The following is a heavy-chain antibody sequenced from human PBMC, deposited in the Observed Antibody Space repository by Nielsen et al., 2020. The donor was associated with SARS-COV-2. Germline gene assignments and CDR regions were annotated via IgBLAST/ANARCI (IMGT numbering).Heavy chain of an antibody. Sequence: GESLKISCAASGFTFSSYAISWVRQAPGKGLEWVSTISGSSSSTYYADSVKGRFTISRDNSKNTLDLQMNSLRAEDTAVYYCAKGSSGYYYYGMDVWGQGTTVTVSS. CDR1: GFTFSSYA. V-gene: IGHV3-23*01. CDR2: ISGSSSST. J-gene: IGHJ6*02. CDR3: AKGSSGYYYYGMDV. D-gene: IGHD3-22*01.